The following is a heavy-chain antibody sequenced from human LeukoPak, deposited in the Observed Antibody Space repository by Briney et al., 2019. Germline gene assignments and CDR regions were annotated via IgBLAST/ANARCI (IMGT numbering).Heavy chain of an antibody. J-gene: IGHJ4*02. Sequence: GGSLRLSCAASGFTFSSYWMSWVRQAPGKRLEWVANIKQDGSEKYYVDSVKGRFTISRDNAKNSLYLQMNSLKAEDTAIYYCATMTTYCGGHCYFFDYWGQGTLVTVSS. V-gene: IGHV3-7*01. CDR2: IKQDGSEK. CDR1: GFTFSSYW. D-gene: IGHD2-21*02. CDR3: ATMTTYCGGHCYFFDY.